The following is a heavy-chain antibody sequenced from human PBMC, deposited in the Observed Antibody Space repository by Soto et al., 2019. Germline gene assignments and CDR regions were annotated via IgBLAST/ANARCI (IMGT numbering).Heavy chain of an antibody. J-gene: IGHJ4*02. D-gene: IGHD2-2*01. CDR3: ARVPYCSSTSCYYYFDY. CDR1: GFTFSSYW. Sequence: GGSLRLSCAASGFTFSSYWMSWVRQAPGKGLEWVVNIKQDGSEKYYVDSVKGRFTISRDNAKNSLYLQMNSLRAEDTAVYYCARVPYCSSTSCYYYFDYWGQGTLVTVSS. V-gene: IGHV3-7*03. CDR2: IKQDGSEK.